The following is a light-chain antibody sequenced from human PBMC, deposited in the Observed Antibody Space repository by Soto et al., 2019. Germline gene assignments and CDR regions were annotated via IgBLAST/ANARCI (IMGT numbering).Light chain of an antibody. CDR1: RSDVGGCNY. V-gene: IGLV2-11*01. CDR2: DVS. CDR3: CSYGGGYTPLV. J-gene: IGLJ2*01. Sequence: QSVLTQPRSVSGSPGQSVTISCTGSRSDVGGCNYVSWYQQHPGKPPKLMIYDVSKRPSGVPGRFSGSKSGNTASLTISGLQAEDEADYYCCSYGGGYTPLVFGGGTKVTVL.